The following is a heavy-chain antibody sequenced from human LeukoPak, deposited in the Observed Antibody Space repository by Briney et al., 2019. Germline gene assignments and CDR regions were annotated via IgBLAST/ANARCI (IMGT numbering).Heavy chain of an antibody. CDR1: GGSISSGGYY. CDR3: ARGMVRGVRPYYGMAV. V-gene: IGHV4-31*03. D-gene: IGHD3-10*01. J-gene: IGHJ6*02. Sequence: SETLSLTCTVSGGSISSGGYYWSWVSQHPGEGLEWIGYIYYSGSTYYNPSLKSRVTISVDTSKNQFSLKLSSVTAADTAVYYCARGMVRGVRPYYGMAVWGQGTTVTVSS. CDR2: IYYSGST.